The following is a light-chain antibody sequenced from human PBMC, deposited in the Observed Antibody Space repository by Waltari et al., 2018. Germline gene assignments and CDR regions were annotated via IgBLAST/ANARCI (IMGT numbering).Light chain of an antibody. V-gene: IGKV1-17*03. CDR3: QQHNSHPWT. J-gene: IGKJ1*01. CDR2: AAS. CDR1: QTISGY. Sequence: DIQMTQSPSSLSASEGDRVTITCRASQTISGYLAWYQQKPGKVPKLLIHAASNLASGVPSRFSGIGSGTEFTLTISSLQPEDFGTYYCQQHNSHPWTFGQGTKVEIK.